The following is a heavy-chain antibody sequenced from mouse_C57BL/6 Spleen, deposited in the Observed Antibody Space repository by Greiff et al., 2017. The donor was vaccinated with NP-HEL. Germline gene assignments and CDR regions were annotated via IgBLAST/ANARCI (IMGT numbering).Heavy chain of an antibody. J-gene: IGHJ2*01. Sequence: QVQLQQPGAELVKPGASVKLSCKASGYTFTSYWMQWVKQRPGQGLEWIGEIDPSDSYTNYNQKFKGKATLTVDTSSSTAYMQLSSLTSEDSAVYYCARRGGSPYFDCWGQGTTLTVSS. V-gene: IGHV1-50*01. D-gene: IGHD1-1*01. CDR1: GYTFTSYW. CDR3: ARRGGSPYFDC. CDR2: IDPSDSYT.